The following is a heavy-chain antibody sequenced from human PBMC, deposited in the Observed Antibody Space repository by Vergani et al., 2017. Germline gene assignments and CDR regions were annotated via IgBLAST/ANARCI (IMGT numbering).Heavy chain of an antibody. CDR1: GYTFSNYY. J-gene: IGHJ4*02. CDR2: INPSGGHT. Sequence: QVQVVQSGAEVKKSGASVKVSRKTSGYTFSNYYMHWVRQAPGQGLEWMGIINPSGGHTNYAQKFQGRVTMTRDTSTSTVYMELSSLRSEDTAIYYCARGDYGILTGYGYWGQGTLVTVSA. V-gene: IGHV1-46*03. CDR3: ARGDYGILTGYGY. D-gene: IGHD3-9*01.